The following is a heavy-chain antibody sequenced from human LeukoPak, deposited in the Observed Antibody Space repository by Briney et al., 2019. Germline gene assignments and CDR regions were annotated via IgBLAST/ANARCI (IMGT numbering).Heavy chain of an antibody. CDR3: ARDSLIAVAGLEAFDL. CDR1: GGSISSSSYY. D-gene: IGHD6-19*01. Sequence: SETLSLTCTVSGGSISSSSYYWGWIRQPPGKGLEWIGSIYYSGSTYYNPSLKSQVTISVDTSKNPFSLKLSCVTAADTAVYYSARDSLIAVAGLEAFDLWGRGTLVTVSS. J-gene: IGHJ2*01. V-gene: IGHV4-39*02. CDR2: IYYSGST.